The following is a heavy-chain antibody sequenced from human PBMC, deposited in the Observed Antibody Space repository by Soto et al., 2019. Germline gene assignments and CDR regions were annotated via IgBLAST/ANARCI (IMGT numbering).Heavy chain of an antibody. V-gene: IGHV4-34*01. Sequence: PSETLSLTCAVYGGSFSGYYWSWIRQPPGKGLEWIGEINHSGSTNYNPSLKSRVTISVDTSKNQFSLKLSSVTAADTAVYYCARGGGRYDILTGYYHDYWGQGTLVTVSS. J-gene: IGHJ4*02. CDR1: GGSFSGYY. CDR2: INHSGST. CDR3: ARGGGRYDILTGYYHDY. D-gene: IGHD3-9*01.